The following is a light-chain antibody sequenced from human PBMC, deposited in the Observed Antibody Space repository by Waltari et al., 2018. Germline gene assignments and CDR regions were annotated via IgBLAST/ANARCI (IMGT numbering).Light chain of an antibody. CDR2: DVS. CDR3: SSYTSSSTLI. Sequence: QSALTQPASVSGSPGQSITISCTGNSSDVGGYDSVSWYQQHPGKAPKLMIYDVSYRPSGVSNRFSGSKSGNTASLTISGLQAEDEADYYCSSYTSSSTLIFGVGTKLTVL. J-gene: IGLJ2*01. CDR1: SSDVGGYDS. V-gene: IGLV2-14*03.